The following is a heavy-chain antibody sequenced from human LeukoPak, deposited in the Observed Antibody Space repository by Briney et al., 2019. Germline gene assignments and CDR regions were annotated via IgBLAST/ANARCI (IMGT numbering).Heavy chain of an antibody. CDR1: GGSISSYY. CDR3: ARGYDSSGYYFDY. V-gene: IGHV4-59*01. CDR2: IYYSGST. J-gene: IGHJ4*02. Sequence: TPSETLSLTCTVSGGSISSYYWSWIRQPPGKGLEWIGYIYYSGSTNYNPSLKSRVTISVDTSKNQFSLKLSSVTAADTAVYYCARGYDSSGYYFDYWGQGTLVSVSS. D-gene: IGHD3-22*01.